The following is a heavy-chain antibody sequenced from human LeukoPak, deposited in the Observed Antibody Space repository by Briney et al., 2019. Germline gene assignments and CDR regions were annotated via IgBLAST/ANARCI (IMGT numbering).Heavy chain of an antibody. D-gene: IGHD3-22*01. Sequence: GGSLRLSCAASGFTFSSYGMHWVRQAPGKGLEWVAVISYDGSNKYYADSVKGRFTISRDNSKNTLYLQMNSLRAEDTAVYYCVKVAYDSSGRKLIDYWGQGTLVTVSS. V-gene: IGHV3-30*18. CDR1: GFTFSSYG. CDR2: ISYDGSNK. CDR3: VKVAYDSSGRKLIDY. J-gene: IGHJ4*02.